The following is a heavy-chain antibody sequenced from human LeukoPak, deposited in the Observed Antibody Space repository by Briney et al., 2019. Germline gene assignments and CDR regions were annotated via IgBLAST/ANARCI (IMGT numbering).Heavy chain of an antibody. J-gene: IGHJ5*02. CDR2: VFSSGDL. Sequence: SDTLSLTRSVSGGSISTHHWSWIRHPPGKGLEWIGYVFSSGDLKYNSSLRSRVTISLDASKRQFSLKLSSATTADTALYYFARHRGYSNWFDPWGRGILVTVSS. V-gene: IGHV4-59*08. CDR1: GGSISTHH. D-gene: IGHD3-10*01. CDR3: ARHRGYSNWFDP.